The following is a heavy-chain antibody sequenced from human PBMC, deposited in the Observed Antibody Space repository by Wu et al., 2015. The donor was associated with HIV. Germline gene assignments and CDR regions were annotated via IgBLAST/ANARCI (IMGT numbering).Heavy chain of an antibody. V-gene: IGHV1-18*01. Sequence: QVQLIQSGAEVKKPGASVKVSCKASGYTFTSYGISWVRQAPGQGLEWMGWISAYNGNTNYAQKLQGRVTMTTDTSTSTAYMELRSLRSDDTAVYYCARTTTVVKVSPCPWYFDLWGLAPWSLSPQ. CDR2: ISAYNGNT. CDR3: ARTTTVVKVSPCPWYFDL. J-gene: IGHJ2*01. CDR1: GYTFTSYG. D-gene: IGHD4-23*01.